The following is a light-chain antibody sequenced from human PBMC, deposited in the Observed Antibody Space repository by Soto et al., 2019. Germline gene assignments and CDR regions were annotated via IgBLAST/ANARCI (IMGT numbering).Light chain of an antibody. CDR1: SSDIASYKF. CDR2: EVN. J-gene: IGLJ3*02. V-gene: IGLV2-14*01. CDR3: SSYTSSITRV. Sequence: QSVLTQPASVSGSPGQSITISCTGTSSDIASYKFVSWFQHHPGKAPKLLIYEVNNRPSGVSNRFSGSKSGNTASLTISGLQAEDEADYYCSSYTSSITRVFGGGTKVTVL.